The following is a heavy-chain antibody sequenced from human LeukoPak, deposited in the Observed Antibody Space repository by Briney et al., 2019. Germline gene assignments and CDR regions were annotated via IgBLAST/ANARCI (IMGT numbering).Heavy chain of an antibody. V-gene: IGHV3-33*01. Sequence: PGRSLRLSCAASGFTFSSYGMHWVRQAPGKGLEWVAVIWYDGSNKYYADSVKGRFTISRDNSKNTLYLQMNSLRAEDTAVYYCARERRGHKVRGVRGDAFDIWGQGTMVTVSS. D-gene: IGHD3-10*01. J-gene: IGHJ3*02. CDR2: IWYDGSNK. CDR3: ARERRGHKVRGVRGDAFDI. CDR1: GFTFSSYG.